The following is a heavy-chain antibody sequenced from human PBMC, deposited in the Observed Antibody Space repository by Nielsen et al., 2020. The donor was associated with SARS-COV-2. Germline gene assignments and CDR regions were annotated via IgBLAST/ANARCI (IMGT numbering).Heavy chain of an antibody. J-gene: IGHJ4*02. V-gene: IGHV3-53*01. CDR2: IYSGGST. D-gene: IGHD3-16*02. CDR3: ARGPITFGGVIVPFDY. CDR1: GFTFSSYQ. Sequence: GESLKIFCAASGFTFSSYQMNWVRQAPGKGLEWVSVIYSGGSTFYADSVKGRFTISRDNSKNTLYLQMNSLRAEDTAVYYCARGPITFGGVIVPFDYWGQGTLVTVSS.